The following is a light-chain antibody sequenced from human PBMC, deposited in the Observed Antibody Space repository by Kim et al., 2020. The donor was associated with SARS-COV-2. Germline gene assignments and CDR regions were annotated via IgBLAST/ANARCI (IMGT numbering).Light chain of an antibody. V-gene: IGLV1-44*01. CDR2: GDD. CDR3: ATWDDSLYGRV. J-gene: IGLJ3*02. Sequence: QSVLTQPPSVSGNPGQRVTISCSGSSSSIGDNPVSWYQQHPGMAPKLIIIGDDQRPSAVPDRFSGSNTGTSASLAISGLQSEDDGDYFCATWDDSLYGRVFGGGTRLTVL. CDR1: SSSIGDNP.